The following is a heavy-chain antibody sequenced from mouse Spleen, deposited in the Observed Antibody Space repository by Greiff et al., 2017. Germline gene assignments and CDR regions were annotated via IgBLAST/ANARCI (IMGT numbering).Heavy chain of an antibody. CDR1: GFTFSSYA. J-gene: IGHJ2*01. Sequence: DVMLVESGGGLVKLGGSLKLSCAASGFTFSSYAMSWVRQTPEKRLEWVATISSGGGNTYYPDSVKGRFTISRDNAKNTLYLQMSSLKSEDTAMYYCARTGRGFDYWGQGTTLTVSS. V-gene: IGHV5-9*01. CDR2: ISSGGGNT. D-gene: IGHD4-1*01. CDR3: ARTGRGFDY.